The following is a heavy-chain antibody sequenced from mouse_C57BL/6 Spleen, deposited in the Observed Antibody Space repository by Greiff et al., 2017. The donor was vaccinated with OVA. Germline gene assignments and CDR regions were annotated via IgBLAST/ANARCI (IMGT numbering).Heavy chain of an antibody. CDR2: ISSGSSTI. D-gene: IGHD2-2*01. CDR1: GFTFSDYG. V-gene: IGHV5-17*01. Sequence: EVQRVESGGGLVKPGGSLKLSCAASGFTFSDYGMHWVRQAPEKGLEWVAYISSGSSTIYYADTVKGRVTISRDNAKNTLFLQMTSLRSEDTAMYYCARQRYDGYYFDVWGTGTTVTVSS. J-gene: IGHJ1*03. CDR3: ARQRYDGYYFDV.